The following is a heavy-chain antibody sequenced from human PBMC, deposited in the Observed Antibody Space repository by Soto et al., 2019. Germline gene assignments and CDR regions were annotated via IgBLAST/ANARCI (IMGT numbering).Heavy chain of an antibody. J-gene: IGHJ6*03. CDR3: ARAGKAAKYYYYMDV. CDR1: GGSCSGYY. CDR2: INHSGST. D-gene: IGHD2-15*01. V-gene: IGHV4-34*01. Sequence: SETLSLTCAVYGGSCSGYYWSWIRQPPGKGLEWIGEINHSGSTNYNPSLKSRVTISVDTSKNQFSLKLSSVTAADTAVYYCARAGKAAKYYYYMDVWGKGTTVTVSS.